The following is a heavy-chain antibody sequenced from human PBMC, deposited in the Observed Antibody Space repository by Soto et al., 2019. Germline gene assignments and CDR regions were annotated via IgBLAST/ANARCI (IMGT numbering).Heavy chain of an antibody. V-gene: IGHV3-30*18. CDR2: ISNDGSDK. CDR1: GFNFDNYA. Sequence: QVQLVESEGGVVQPGRSLRLSCVGSGFNFDNYAFHWVRQAPGTGLEWVAVISNDGSDKYYADSVKGRFTISRDNSKDTLHLQMDSLKTEDTAVYYCAKVRIAPAKPFYFDSWGQGTLVTVSS. CDR3: AKVRIAPAKPFYFDS. D-gene: IGHD6-13*01. J-gene: IGHJ4*02.